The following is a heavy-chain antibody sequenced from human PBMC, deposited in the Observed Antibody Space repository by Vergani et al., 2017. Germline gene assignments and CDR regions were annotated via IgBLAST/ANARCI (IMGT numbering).Heavy chain of an antibody. Sequence: QVQLQESGPGLVKPSQTLSLTCTVSGGSISSGDYYWSWIRQPPGKGLEWIGYIYYSGSTYYNPSLRRRINMSVDTSKNQFSLKLNSATAADTAMYYCARMGGYDEGDAFRIGYFDSWGPGILVTVSS. V-gene: IGHV4-31*03. D-gene: IGHD3-22*01. CDR2: IYYSGST. J-gene: IGHJ4*02. CDR3: ARMGGYDEGDAFRIGYFDS. CDR1: GGSISSGDYY.